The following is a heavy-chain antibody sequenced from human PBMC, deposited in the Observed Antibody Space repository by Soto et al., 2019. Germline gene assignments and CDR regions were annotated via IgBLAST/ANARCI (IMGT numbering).Heavy chain of an antibody. CDR3: AADQNYYDSSGYYRLDY. V-gene: IGHV1-58*01. D-gene: IGHD3-22*01. J-gene: IGHJ4*02. CDR1: GFTFTSSA. Sequence: SVKVSCKASGFTFTSSAVQWVRQARGQRLEWIGWIVVGSGNTNYAQKFQERVTITRDMSTSTAYMELSSLRSEDTAVHYCAADQNYYDSSGYYRLDYWGQGTLVTVSS. CDR2: IVVGSGNT.